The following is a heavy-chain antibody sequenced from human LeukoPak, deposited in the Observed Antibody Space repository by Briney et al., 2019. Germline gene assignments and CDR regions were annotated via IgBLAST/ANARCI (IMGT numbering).Heavy chain of an antibody. V-gene: IGHV4-59*08. CDR2: IYFSWSN. J-gene: IGHJ4*02. CDR3: ASTGYCIGGSCYSNYFDH. D-gene: IGHD2-15*01. Sequence: SETLSLTCTVSGVSITSFYWSWIRQPPGKGLEWRGYIYFSWSNNYNPSLKSRVTVSLDTTKNQVSLKLSSVSAADTAVYYCASTGYCIGGSCYSNYFDHWGQGTLVTVSS. CDR1: GVSITSFY.